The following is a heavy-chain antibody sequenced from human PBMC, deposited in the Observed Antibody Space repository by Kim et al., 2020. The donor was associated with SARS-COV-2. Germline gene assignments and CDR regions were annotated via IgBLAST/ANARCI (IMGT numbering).Heavy chain of an antibody. CDR2: INAGNGNT. D-gene: IGHD6-19*01. CDR3: ARHRDHSSGWYSGGY. J-gene: IGHJ4*02. CDR1: GYTFTSYA. Sequence: ASVKVSCKASGYTFTSYAMHWVRQAPGQRLEWMGWINAGNGNTKYSQKFQGRVTITRDTSASTAYMELSSLRAEDTAVYYCARHRDHSSGWYSGGYWGQGTLVTVSS. V-gene: IGHV1-3*01.